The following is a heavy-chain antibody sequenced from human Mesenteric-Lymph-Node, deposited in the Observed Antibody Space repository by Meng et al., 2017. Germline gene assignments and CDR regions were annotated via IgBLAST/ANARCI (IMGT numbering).Heavy chain of an antibody. CDR3: ARRGDSSGWFRYFDF. CDR1: GGSFSPYY. J-gene: IGHJ4*02. Sequence: QVQLQQWGAGLLKPSETLSLTCAVYGGSFSPYYWAWIRQTPEKGLEWIGEINHRGSTTYNPSLESRVTMSADTSKNQFSLRMTSVTAADAAVYFCARRGDSSGWFRYFDFWGQGTLGTVSS. V-gene: IGHV4-34*01. CDR2: INHRGST. D-gene: IGHD6-19*01.